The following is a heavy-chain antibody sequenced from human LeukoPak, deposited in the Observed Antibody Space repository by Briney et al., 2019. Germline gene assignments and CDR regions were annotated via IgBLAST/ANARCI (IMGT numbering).Heavy chain of an antibody. Sequence: GESLKISCKGSGYSFTSYWIGWVRQMPGKGLEWMGIIYPGGSDTRYSLSFQGQVTISADKSISTAYLQWSSLKASDTAMYYCARRITIFGVVPWFDPWGQGTLVTVSS. J-gene: IGHJ5*02. CDR3: ARRITIFGVVPWFDP. V-gene: IGHV5-51*01. CDR1: GYSFTSYW. CDR2: IYPGGSDT. D-gene: IGHD3-3*01.